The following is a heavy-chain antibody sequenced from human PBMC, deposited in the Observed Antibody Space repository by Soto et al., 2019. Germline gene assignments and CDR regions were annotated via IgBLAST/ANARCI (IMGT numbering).Heavy chain of an antibody. Sequence: PGGSLRLSCAASGFTFSSYAMSWARQAPGKGLEWVSAISSGGGSTYYADSVKGRFTISRDNSKNTVYLQMNSLRAEDTAIYYCAKPRKYSGGWYEWGEDFDFWGQGTLVTVSS. CDR2: ISSGGGST. CDR1: GFTFSSYA. J-gene: IGHJ4*02. D-gene: IGHD6-19*01. CDR3: AKPRKYSGGWYEWGEDFDF. V-gene: IGHV3-23*01.